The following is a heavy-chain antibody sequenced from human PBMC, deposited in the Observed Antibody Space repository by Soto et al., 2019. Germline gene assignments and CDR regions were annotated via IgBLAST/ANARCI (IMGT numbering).Heavy chain of an antibody. CDR3: TTGSRY. CDR2: IKGESDGGAT. J-gene: IGHJ4*02. CDR1: GFSFNDAW. V-gene: IGHV3-15*06. D-gene: IGHD1-26*01. Sequence: GGSLRLSCAASGFSFNDAWMSWVRQGPGKGLEWVGRIKGESDGGATQYAGPTKGRFTISRDDSKSTIYLQMNSLKMDDTAVYFCTTGSRYWGRGTQVTVSS.